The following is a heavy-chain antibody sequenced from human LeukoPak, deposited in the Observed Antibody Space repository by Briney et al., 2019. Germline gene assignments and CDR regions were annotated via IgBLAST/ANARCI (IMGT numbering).Heavy chain of an antibody. Sequence: SETLSLTCTVSSGSISTSNYYWGWVRQPPGKALEWIGNIFYSGSTYYSPSLKSRVTISLDTSRNQFSLKLSSVTAADTAVYYCARDGFYDFWSASRGEFYYNYMDVWGKGTTVTVSS. V-gene: IGHV4-39*07. CDR2: IFYSGST. J-gene: IGHJ6*03. CDR1: SGSISTSNYY. D-gene: IGHD3-3*01. CDR3: ARDGFYDFWSASRGEFYYNYMDV.